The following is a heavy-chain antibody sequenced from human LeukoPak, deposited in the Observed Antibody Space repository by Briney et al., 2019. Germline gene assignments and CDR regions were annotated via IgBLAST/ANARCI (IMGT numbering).Heavy chain of an antibody. V-gene: IGHV1-69*05. D-gene: IGHD6-19*01. CDR2: IIPIFGTA. CDR3: ARAVSQWRAPTHNWFDP. J-gene: IGHJ5*02. CDR1: GGTFSSYA. Sequence: ASVKVSCKASGGTFSSYAISWVRQAPGQGLEWMGGIIPIFGTANYAQTFQGRVTITTAEPTSTAYMELSSLRSEDTAVYYCARAVSQWRAPTHNWFDPWGQGTLVTVSS.